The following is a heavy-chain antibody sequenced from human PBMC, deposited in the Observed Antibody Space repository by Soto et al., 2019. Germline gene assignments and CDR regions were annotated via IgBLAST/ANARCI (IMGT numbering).Heavy chain of an antibody. Sequence: SETLSLTCTVSGGSINSYYWSWIRQSPGKGLEWIGYVSDGGTTNYNPSLKSRVTISVDTSLSRFSLKLRSVTAADTAVYYCATMRTSYLYYFDYWGQGTLVTVSS. CDR1: GGSINSYY. D-gene: IGHD2-2*01. CDR2: VSDGGTT. V-gene: IGHV4-59*01. J-gene: IGHJ4*02. CDR3: ATMRTSYLYYFDY.